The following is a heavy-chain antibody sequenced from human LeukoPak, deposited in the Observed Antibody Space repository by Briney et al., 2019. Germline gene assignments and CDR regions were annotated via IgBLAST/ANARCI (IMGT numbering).Heavy chain of an antibody. V-gene: IGHV4-59*08. D-gene: IGHD3-22*01. J-gene: IGHJ6*03. CDR2: IYYSVSA. CDR1: GASISSYY. Sequence: PSETLSLTCTVSGASISSYYWSWIRQPPGKVLEWIGYIYYSVSANYNPSLKSRVNISVDQSKNQFSVELSSVTAAGTAVYYCARRYDSTLYYYYYMDVWGKGTTVSVSS. CDR3: ARRYDSTLYYYYYMDV.